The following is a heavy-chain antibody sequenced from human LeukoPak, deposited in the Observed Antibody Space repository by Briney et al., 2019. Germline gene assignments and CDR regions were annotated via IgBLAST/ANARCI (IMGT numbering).Heavy chain of an antibody. CDR3: ARGGGSYYFDY. D-gene: IGHD1-26*01. Sequence: QTLSLTRAISGDSVSINSAAWNWIRQPPSRGLEWLGRTYYRAKYYNDYAVSVKSRITINPDTSKNQFSLQLNSVTPEDTAVYYCARGGGSYYFDYWGQGTLVTVSS. CDR2: TYYRAKYYN. J-gene: IGHJ4*02. V-gene: IGHV6-1*01. CDR1: GDSVSINSAA.